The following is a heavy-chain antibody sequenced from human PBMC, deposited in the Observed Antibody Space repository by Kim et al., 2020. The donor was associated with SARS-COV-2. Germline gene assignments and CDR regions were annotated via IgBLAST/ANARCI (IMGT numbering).Heavy chain of an antibody. D-gene: IGHD3-3*01. J-gene: IGHJ4*02. V-gene: IGHV3-23*01. Sequence: GGSLRLSCAASGFTFSNYAVSWVRQTPGKGLEWVSTISGSGGSTYYADSMKGRFTISRDNSKNTLYLQMSSLRAEDTPVYFCAKDPFYDFWSGYYFDYWGQGTLVTVSS. CDR3: AKDPFYDFWSGYYFDY. CDR2: ISGSGGST. CDR1: GFTFSNYA.